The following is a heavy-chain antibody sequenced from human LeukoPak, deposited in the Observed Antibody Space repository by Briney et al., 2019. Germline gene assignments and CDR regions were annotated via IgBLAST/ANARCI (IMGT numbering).Heavy chain of an antibody. V-gene: IGHV5-51*01. Sequence: GESLKISCKGSGYIFTSYWIGWVRQMPGKGLEWMGIIYPGDSDTRYNPSFQGQVTISADKSISTAYLQWSSLKASDTAMYYCARRILKSTVGFDYWGQGTLVTVSS. CDR3: ARRILKSTVGFDY. CDR2: IYPGDSDT. D-gene: IGHD4-11*01. CDR1: GYIFTSYW. J-gene: IGHJ4*02.